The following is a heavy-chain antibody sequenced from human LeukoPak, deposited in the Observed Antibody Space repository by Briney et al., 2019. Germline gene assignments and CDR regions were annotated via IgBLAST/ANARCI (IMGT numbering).Heavy chain of an antibody. CDR3: AKEGQYCSGGSCYFDY. Sequence: GSLRLSCAASGFPFTIYAMSWVRQAPGKGLEWVSAISGSGGSTYYADSVKGRFTISRDNSKNTLYLQMNSLRAEDTTVYYCAKEGQYCSGGSCYFDYWGQGTLVTVSS. D-gene: IGHD2-15*01. CDR1: GFPFTIYA. V-gene: IGHV3-23*01. J-gene: IGHJ4*02. CDR2: ISGSGGST.